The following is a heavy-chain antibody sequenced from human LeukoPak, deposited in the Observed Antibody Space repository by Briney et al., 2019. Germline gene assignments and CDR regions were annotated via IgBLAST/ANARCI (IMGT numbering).Heavy chain of an antibody. Sequence: PSETLSLTCTVSGASISSHYWSWIRQSPGKGLEWIGYISYSGITNYNSSLKSRVTISVDTSKNHFSLRLSSVTAADTAVYYCASRAHCSGGSCYGNWFDPWGQGTLVTVSS. D-gene: IGHD2-15*01. V-gene: IGHV4-59*11. CDR1: GASISSHY. J-gene: IGHJ5*02. CDR2: ISYSGIT. CDR3: ASRAHCSGGSCYGNWFDP.